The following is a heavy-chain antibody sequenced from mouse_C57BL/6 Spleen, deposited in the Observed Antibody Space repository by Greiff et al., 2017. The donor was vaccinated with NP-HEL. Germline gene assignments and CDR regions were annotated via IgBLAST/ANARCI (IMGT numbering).Heavy chain of an antibody. CDR3: ARHGNNYFDY. Sequence: QVQLQQSGAELVKPGASVKLSCKASGYTFTSYWMQWVKQRPGQGLEWIGEIDPSDSYTNYNQKFKGKATLTVDTSSSTAYMQLSSLTSEDSAVYYCARHGNNYFDYWGQGTTLTVSS. D-gene: IGHD2-1*01. J-gene: IGHJ2*01. CDR1: GYTFTSYW. V-gene: IGHV1-50*01. CDR2: IDPSDSYT.